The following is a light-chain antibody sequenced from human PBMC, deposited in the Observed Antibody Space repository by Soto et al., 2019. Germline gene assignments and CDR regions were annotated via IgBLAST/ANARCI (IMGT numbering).Light chain of an antibody. V-gene: IGKV1-5*03. CDR2: KAS. Sequence: DIQMTQSPSTLSASVGDRVTITCRASQNINSWLAWYQQKPGKAPKLLIYKASSLESGVPSRFSGSGSGTEFTLTVISLQPDDFAAYYCQQYEIYPITFGQGTRLEIK. CDR3: QQYEIYPIT. CDR1: QNINSW. J-gene: IGKJ5*01.